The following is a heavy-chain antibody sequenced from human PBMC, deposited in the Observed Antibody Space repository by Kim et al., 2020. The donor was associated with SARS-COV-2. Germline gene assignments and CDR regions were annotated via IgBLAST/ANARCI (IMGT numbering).Heavy chain of an antibody. CDR1: GFTFSSYD. CDR2: IGTAGDT. CDR3: ARAIAAAGRGYYYYYGMDV. V-gene: IGHV3-13*01. J-gene: IGHJ6*02. D-gene: IGHD6-13*01. Sequence: GGSLRLSCAASGFTFSSYDMHWVRQATGKGLEWVSAIGTAGDTYYPGSVKGRFTISRENAKNSLYLQMNSLRAGDTAVYYCARAIAAAGRGYYYYYGMDVWGQGTTVTVSS.